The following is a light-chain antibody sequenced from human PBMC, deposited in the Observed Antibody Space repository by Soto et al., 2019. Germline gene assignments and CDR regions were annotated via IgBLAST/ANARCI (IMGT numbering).Light chain of an antibody. CDR1: SGHSSYA. CDR2: LNSDGSH. Sequence: QLVLTQSPSASASLGASVKLTCTLSSGHSSYAIAWHQQQPEKGPRYLMKLNSDGSHNKGDGIPDRFSGSSSGAERYLTSSSLQSEDEADYYCQTWDTGILFGGGTKVTVL. V-gene: IGLV4-69*01. J-gene: IGLJ3*02. CDR3: QTWDTGIL.